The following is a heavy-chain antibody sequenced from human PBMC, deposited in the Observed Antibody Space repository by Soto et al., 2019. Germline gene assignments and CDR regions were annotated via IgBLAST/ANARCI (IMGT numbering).Heavy chain of an antibody. V-gene: IGHV3-30*18. Sequence: PGGSLRLSCAASGFTFSSYGMRWVRQAPGKGLEWVAVISYDGSNKYYADSVKGRFTISRDNSKNTLYLQMNSLRAEDTAVYYCAKDSGLAFDYWGQGTLVTVSS. J-gene: IGHJ4*02. D-gene: IGHD3-16*01. CDR2: ISYDGSNK. CDR1: GFTFSSYG. CDR3: AKDSGLAFDY.